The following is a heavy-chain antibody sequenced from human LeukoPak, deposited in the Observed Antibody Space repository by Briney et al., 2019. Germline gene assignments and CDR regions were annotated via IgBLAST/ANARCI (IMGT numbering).Heavy chain of an antibody. CDR2: ISSSGSYI. CDR3: AGAHSGYCSSTTCYSNWFDP. D-gene: IGHD2-2*03. Sequence: GGSLRLSCAASGFTFSSYRMNWVRQAPGKGLEWVSSISSSGSYIFYADSVKGRFTISRDNAKNSLYLQMNSLRAEDTAVYHCAGAHSGYCSSTTCYSNWFDPWGQGTLVTVSS. CDR1: GFTFSSYR. J-gene: IGHJ5*02. V-gene: IGHV3-21*01.